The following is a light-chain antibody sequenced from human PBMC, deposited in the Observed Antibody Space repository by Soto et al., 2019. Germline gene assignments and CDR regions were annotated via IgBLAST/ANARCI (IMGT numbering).Light chain of an antibody. J-gene: IGLJ1*01. V-gene: IGLV2-14*03. CDR2: EVR. Sequence: SALTQPASLSGSPGQSITISCTGTSSDVGAYDFVSWYQQHPDKAPKLMIYEVRNRPSGVSNRFSGSKSVNTATLTISGLQAEDEADYYCSSYTTSSTRVFGTGTKVTV. CDR3: SSYTTSSTRV. CDR1: SSDVGAYDF.